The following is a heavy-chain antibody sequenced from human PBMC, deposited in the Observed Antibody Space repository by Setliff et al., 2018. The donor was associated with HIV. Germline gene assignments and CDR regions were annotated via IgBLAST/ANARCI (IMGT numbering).Heavy chain of an antibody. Sequence: SETLSLTCSVSGASISSSSYYWGWVRQPPGKGLEWIGSVSYSGSTYYSPSLKSRVTIAVDTSKNQFSLNLKSMTAADTAVYYCASCHVAIGYDFNYWGQGVLVTVSS. CDR2: VSYSGST. J-gene: IGHJ4*02. D-gene: IGHD5-18*01. V-gene: IGHV4-39*01. CDR3: ASCHVAIGYDFNY. CDR1: GASISSSSYY.